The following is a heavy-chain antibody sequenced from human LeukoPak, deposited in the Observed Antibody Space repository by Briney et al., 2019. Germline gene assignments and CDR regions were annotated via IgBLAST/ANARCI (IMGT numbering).Heavy chain of an antibody. J-gene: IGHJ4*02. V-gene: IGHV3-48*03. CDR3: AKSGYNRFDY. CDR2: ISSSGSTI. Sequence: PGGSLRLSCAASGFTFSSYEMNWVRRAPGKGLEWVSYISSSGSTIYYADSVKGRFTISRDNAKNSLYLQMNSLRADDTAVYYCAKSGYNRFDYWGQGTLVTVSS. D-gene: IGHD5-24*01. CDR1: GFTFSSYE.